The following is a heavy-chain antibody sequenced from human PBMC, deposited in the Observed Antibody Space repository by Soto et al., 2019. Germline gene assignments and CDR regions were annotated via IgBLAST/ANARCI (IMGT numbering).Heavy chain of an antibody. J-gene: IGHJ6*02. CDR3: ARDGGYGSGSYRYYYYGMDV. Sequence: QVQLVESGGGVVQPGRSLRLSCAASGFTFSSYGMHWVRQAPGKGLEWVAVIWYDGSNKYYADSVKGRFTISRDNSKNTLYLQMNSLRAEDTAVYYCARDGGYGSGSYRYYYYGMDVWGQGTTVTVSS. V-gene: IGHV3-33*01. D-gene: IGHD3-10*01. CDR1: GFTFSSYG. CDR2: IWYDGSNK.